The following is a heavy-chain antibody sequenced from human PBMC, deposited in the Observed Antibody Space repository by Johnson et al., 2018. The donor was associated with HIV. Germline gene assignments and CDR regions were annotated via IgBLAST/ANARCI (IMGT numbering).Heavy chain of an antibody. D-gene: IGHD3-22*01. Sequence: VQLVESGGGVVRPGGSLRLSCAAFGFSIDDYAMSWVRQVPGKGLEWVSGINWNGGSTGYADSVKGRFTISRDNSRNTLYLQMNSLRAEDTAGYYCARPTRDYYDSSGYPPMLFDIWGQGTMVTVSS. CDR1: GFSIDDYA. CDR2: INWNGGST. CDR3: ARPTRDYYDSSGYPPMLFDI. J-gene: IGHJ3*02. V-gene: IGHV3-20*04.